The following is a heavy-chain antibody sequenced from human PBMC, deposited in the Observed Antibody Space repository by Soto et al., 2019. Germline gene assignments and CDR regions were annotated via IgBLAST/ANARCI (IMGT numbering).Heavy chain of an antibody. CDR1: GFTFSGFY. D-gene: IGHD2-15*01. CDR2: IKPNTDDT. Sequence: GASVKVSCKPSGFTFSGFYLHWVQQAPGQGLEWMGWIKPNTDDTGYAQKFQGRVTLTWDTSSSAGYLDLSRLRSDDTAVYYCARSPYSLEGNGQHYYYGMELCGLGTTVTVSS. CDR3: ARSPYSLEGNGQHYYYGMEL. J-gene: IGHJ6*02. V-gene: IGHV1-2*02.